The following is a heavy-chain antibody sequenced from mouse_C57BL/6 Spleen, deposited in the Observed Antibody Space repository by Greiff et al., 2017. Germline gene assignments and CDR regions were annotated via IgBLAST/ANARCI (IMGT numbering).Heavy chain of an antibody. J-gene: IGHJ2*01. D-gene: IGHD2-1*01. Sequence: VQLQQSGPELVKPGASVKISCKASGYAFSSSWMNWVKRRPGKGLEWIGRIYPGDGDTNYNGKFKGKATLTADKSSSTAYMQLSSLTSEDSAVYFCARRGNYGYFDYWGQGTTLTVSS. CDR1: GYAFSSSW. CDR3: ARRGNYGYFDY. V-gene: IGHV1-82*01. CDR2: IYPGDGDT.